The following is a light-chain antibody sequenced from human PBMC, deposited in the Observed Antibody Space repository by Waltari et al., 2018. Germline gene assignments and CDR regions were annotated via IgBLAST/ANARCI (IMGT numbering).Light chain of an antibody. CDR1: KLGDKY. J-gene: IGLJ1*01. Sequence: SYELTQPPSLSVSPGQTATIPCPGDKLGDKYASWYQQKPGQSPVLVIHQDTKRPSGIPERFSGSNSGNTATLTITGTQAMDEADYYCQAWDSSTRYVFGAGTKVTVL. CDR3: QAWDSSTRYV. V-gene: IGLV3-1*01. CDR2: QDT.